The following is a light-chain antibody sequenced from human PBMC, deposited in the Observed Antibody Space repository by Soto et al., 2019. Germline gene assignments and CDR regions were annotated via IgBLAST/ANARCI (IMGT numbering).Light chain of an antibody. J-gene: IGKJ4*01. CDR2: DAS. Sequence: EIVFTQSPDTLSLSPGERATLSCRARQSVRSNYLAWYQQKPGQAPRFLIYDASSRATGIPDRFSGSGSGPDFTLTISILETADFAVYYCQQYGSSPLTFGGGTKVEIK. CDR1: QSVRSNY. V-gene: IGKV3-20*01. CDR3: QQYGSSPLT.